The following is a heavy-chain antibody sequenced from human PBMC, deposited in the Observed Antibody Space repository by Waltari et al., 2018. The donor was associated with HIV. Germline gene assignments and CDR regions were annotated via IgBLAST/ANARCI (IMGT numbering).Heavy chain of an antibody. D-gene: IGHD3-10*01. Sequence: QVQLVQSGAEVKKPGSSVKVSCKASGGAFVSHTFNWVRQAPGQGLEWMGMAIPMLGTANYALKFQGRVTITADKSTTTAYMALNGRRSDDTAVYYCAAARETMGVDFDSWGQGTLVTVS. V-gene: IGHV1-69*08. CDR1: GGAFVSHT. CDR3: AAARETMGVDFDS. CDR2: AIPMLGTA. J-gene: IGHJ5*01.